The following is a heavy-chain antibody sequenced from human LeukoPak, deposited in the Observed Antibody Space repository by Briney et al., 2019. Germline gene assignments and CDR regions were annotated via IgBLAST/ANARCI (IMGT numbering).Heavy chain of an antibody. Sequence: GGSLRLSCAASGFTFSSYGMHWVRQAPGKGLEWVAVISYDGSNKYYADSVKGRFTISRDNSKNTVHLQMSSLRVEDTAVYYCARVWELSFDYWGQGTLVTVSS. D-gene: IGHD1-26*01. CDR3: ARVWELSFDY. CDR1: GFTFSSYG. V-gene: IGHV3-30*03. CDR2: ISYDGSNK. J-gene: IGHJ4*02.